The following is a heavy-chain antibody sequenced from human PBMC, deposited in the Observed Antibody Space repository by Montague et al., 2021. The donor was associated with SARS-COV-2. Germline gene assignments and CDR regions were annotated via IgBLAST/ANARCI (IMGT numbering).Heavy chain of an antibody. V-gene: IGHV4-61*02. J-gene: IGHJ5*02. Sequence: TLSLTCTVSGGSINSGSYYWGWTRQAAGKGLEWIGRISTSGNTKYNTSLKSRVTISVDTSQNQFSLKMYSVTAADTAVYYCAREDRWNWFDPWGQGTLVIVSS. CDR2: ISTSGNT. CDR3: AREDRWNWFDP. D-gene: IGHD5-24*01. CDR1: GGSINSGSYY.